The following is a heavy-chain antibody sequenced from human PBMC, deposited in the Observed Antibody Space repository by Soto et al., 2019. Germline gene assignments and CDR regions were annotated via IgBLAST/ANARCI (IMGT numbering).Heavy chain of an antibody. V-gene: IGHV4-30-4*01. CDR2: IYYSGST. D-gene: IGHD3-10*01. CDR1: GGSISSGDYY. Sequence: TLSLTCTVSGGSISSGDYYWSWIRQPPGKGLERIGYIYYSGSTYYNPSLKSRVTISVDTSKNQFSLKLSSVTAADTAVYYCARDLFTMVRGVIIPLYYWGQGTLVTVSS. CDR3: ARDLFTMVRGVIIPLYY. J-gene: IGHJ4*02.